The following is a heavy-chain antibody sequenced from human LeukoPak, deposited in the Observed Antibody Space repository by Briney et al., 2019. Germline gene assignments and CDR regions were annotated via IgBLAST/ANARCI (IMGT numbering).Heavy chain of an antibody. CDR2: ISSSSSTI. D-gene: IGHD3-9*01. J-gene: IGHJ6*03. V-gene: IGHV3-48*04. CDR1: GFTFSIYS. CDR3: ARDRYYAILTGPVYYYYMDV. Sequence: GGSLRLSCAASGFTFSIYSKNYVRQAPGKGLEGVSYISSSSSTIYYADSVKGRFTISRDNAKNSLYLQMNSLRAEDTAVYHCARDRYYAILTGPVYYYYMDVRGKGTTVTVSS.